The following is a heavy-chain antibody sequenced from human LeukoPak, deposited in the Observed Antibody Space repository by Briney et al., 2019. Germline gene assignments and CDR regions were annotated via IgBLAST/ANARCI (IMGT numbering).Heavy chain of an antibody. Sequence: SETLSLTCTVSGGSIRSGGYYWSWIRQHPGKGLEWIGYIYYSGSTYYNPSLKSQVTISVDTSKNQFFLKLSSVTAADTAVYYCARGGSGSYSYWFDPWGQGTLVTVSS. D-gene: IGHD3-10*01. J-gene: IGHJ5*02. CDR3: ARGGSGSYSYWFDP. CDR1: GGSIRSGGYY. V-gene: IGHV4-31*01. CDR2: IYYSGST.